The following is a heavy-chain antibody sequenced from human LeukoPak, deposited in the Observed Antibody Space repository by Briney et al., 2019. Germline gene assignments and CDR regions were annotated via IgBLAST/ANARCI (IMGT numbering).Heavy chain of an antibody. J-gene: IGHJ6*02. D-gene: IGHD3-3*01. V-gene: IGHV3-33*08. Sequence: QPGRSLRLSCAVTGVTFSSYAMHWVRQAPGKGLEWVAVIWYDGSNKYYADSVKGRFTISRDNSKNTLYLQMNSLRAEDTAVYYCARDTRNYDFWSGYLGYGMDVWGQGTTVTVSS. CDR1: GVTFSSYA. CDR2: IWYDGSNK. CDR3: ARDTRNYDFWSGYLGYGMDV.